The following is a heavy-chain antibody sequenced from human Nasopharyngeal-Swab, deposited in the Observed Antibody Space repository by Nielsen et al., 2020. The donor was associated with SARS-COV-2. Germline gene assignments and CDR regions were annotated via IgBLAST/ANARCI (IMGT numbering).Heavy chain of an antibody. CDR3: ARDHSRITGTTYYYGMDV. Sequence: ASVLVTCYASGYTFSGNYMHWVRQAPVQGLEWMGWINANSGGTNYAQKFQGWVTMTRDTSISTAYMELSRLRSEDTAVYYCARDHSRITGTTYYYGMDVWGQGTTVTVSS. V-gene: IGHV1-2*04. CDR2: INANSGGT. J-gene: IGHJ6*02. D-gene: IGHD1-7*01. CDR1: GYTFSGNY.